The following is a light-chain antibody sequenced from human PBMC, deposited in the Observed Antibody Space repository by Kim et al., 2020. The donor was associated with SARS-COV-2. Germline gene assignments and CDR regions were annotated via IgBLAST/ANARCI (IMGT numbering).Light chain of an antibody. J-gene: IGLJ3*02. V-gene: IGLV1-44*01. CDR1: RSNIGSNT. CDR2: TNN. CDR3: ASWDDSLNGFWV. Sequence: QTVAISSSGSRSNIGSNTVSWFQQVPGTAPQLLIYTNNRRPAGVSDRFSGSKSGTSASLAIRGLQSEDEADYFCASWDDSLNGFWVFGGGTKLTVL.